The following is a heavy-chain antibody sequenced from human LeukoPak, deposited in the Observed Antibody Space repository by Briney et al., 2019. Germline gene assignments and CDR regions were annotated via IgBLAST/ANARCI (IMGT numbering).Heavy chain of an antibody. V-gene: IGHV4-59*01. Sequence: PSETLSLTCTLSGGSISTYYWSWIRQPPGKGLEWIGYIYHSGSTNYNPSLKSRVTISVDTSKNQFSLKLSSVTAADTAVYYCARSVDWDLIDYWGQGTLVTVSS. J-gene: IGHJ4*02. CDR2: IYHSGST. CDR1: GGSISTYY. CDR3: ARSVDWDLIDY. D-gene: IGHD3-9*01.